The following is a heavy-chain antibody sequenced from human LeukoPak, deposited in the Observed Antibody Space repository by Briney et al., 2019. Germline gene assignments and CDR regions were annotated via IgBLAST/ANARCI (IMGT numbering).Heavy chain of an antibody. V-gene: IGHV1-46*01. CDR3: ARDLCSSTSCSGFDP. J-gene: IGHJ5*02. CDR1: GYTFTSYY. Sequence: ASVKVSCKASGYTFTSYYMHWVRQAPGQGLEWMGIINPSGGSTSYAQKFQGRVTMTRDTSTSTVYMELSSLRSEDTAVYHCARDLCSSTSCSGFDPWGQGTLVTVSS. D-gene: IGHD2-2*01. CDR2: INPSGGST.